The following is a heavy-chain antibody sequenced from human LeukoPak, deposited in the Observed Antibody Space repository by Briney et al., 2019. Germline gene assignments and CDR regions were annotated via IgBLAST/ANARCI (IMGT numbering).Heavy chain of an antibody. Sequence: GGSLRLPCAASGFTFDDYAMHWVRQAPGKGLEWVSGISWNSGSIGYADSVKGRFTISRDNAKNSLYLQMNSLRAEDTALYYCAKAPSGSYGAFDIWGQGTMVTVSS. J-gene: IGHJ3*02. V-gene: IGHV3-9*01. D-gene: IGHD1-26*01. CDR1: GFTFDDYA. CDR2: ISWNSGSI. CDR3: AKAPSGSYGAFDI.